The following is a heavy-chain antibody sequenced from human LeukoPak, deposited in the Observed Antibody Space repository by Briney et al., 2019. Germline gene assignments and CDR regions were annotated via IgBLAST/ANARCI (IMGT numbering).Heavy chain of an antibody. CDR3: ARDLGGYDPFDY. V-gene: IGHV4-61*02. CDR2: IYTSGST. Sequence: PSQTLSLTCTVSGGSISSGSYYWSWIRQPAGKGLEWIGRIYTSGSTNYNPSLKSRVTISVDTSKNQFSLKLSSVTAADTAVYYCARDLGGYDPFDYWGQGTLVTVSS. D-gene: IGHD5-12*01. J-gene: IGHJ4*02. CDR1: GGSISSGSYY.